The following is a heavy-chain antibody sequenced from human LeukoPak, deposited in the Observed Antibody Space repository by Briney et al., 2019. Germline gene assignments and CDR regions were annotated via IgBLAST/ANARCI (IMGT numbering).Heavy chain of an antibody. CDR2: IYYSGST. Sequence: PSETLSLTCTVSGGSISNYFWSWVRQPPGKGLEWIGYIYYSGSTYYNPSLKSRVTISVDTSKNQFSLKLSSVTAADTAVYYCARHDGGSYYFDYWGQGTLVTVSS. CDR3: ARHDGGSYYFDY. V-gene: IGHV4-59*04. CDR1: GGSISNYF. J-gene: IGHJ4*02. D-gene: IGHD1-26*01.